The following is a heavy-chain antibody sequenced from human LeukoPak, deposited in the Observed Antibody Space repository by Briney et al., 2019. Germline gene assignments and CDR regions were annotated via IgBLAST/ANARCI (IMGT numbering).Heavy chain of an antibody. CDR3: ARASYYYYMDV. CDR1: GGSFSGYY. V-gene: IGHV4-34*01. Sequence: PSETLSLICAVYGGSFSGYYWSWIRQPPGKGLEWIGEINHRGSTNYNPSLKSRVTISVDTSKNQFSLKLSSVTAADTAVYYCARASYYYYMDVWGKGTTVTASS. CDR2: INHRGST. J-gene: IGHJ6*03.